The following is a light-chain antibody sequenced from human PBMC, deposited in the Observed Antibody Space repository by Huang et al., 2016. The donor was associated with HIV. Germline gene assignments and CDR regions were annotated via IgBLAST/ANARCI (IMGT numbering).Light chain of an antibody. CDR1: QTISSF. V-gene: IGKV1-39*01. CDR2: GAS. CDR3: QQSDNIPYT. Sequence: DIPLTQSPSSLSASVGDRVTITCRASQTISSFLNWYQQKPGRAPKLLIYGASTLQSGDPSRCSGSGAGTDFALTISSLQPEDSATYYCQQSDNIPYTFGQGTKLEIK. J-gene: IGKJ2*01.